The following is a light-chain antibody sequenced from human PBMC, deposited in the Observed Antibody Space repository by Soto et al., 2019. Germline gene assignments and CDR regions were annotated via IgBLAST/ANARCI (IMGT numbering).Light chain of an antibody. CDR3: SSYTSSSTRV. J-gene: IGLJ1*01. V-gene: IGLV2-14*01. Sequence: QSALTQPASGSGSPGQSITISCTGTSSDVGGYNYVSWYQQHPGKAPKLMIYDVSNRPSGVSNRFSGSKSGNTASLTISGLQAEDEVDYYCSSYTSSSTRVFGTGTKLTVL. CDR1: SSDVGGYNY. CDR2: DVS.